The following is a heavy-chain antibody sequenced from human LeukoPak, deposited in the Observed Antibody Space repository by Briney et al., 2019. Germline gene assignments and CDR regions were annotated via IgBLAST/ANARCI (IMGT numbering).Heavy chain of an antibody. CDR1: GFTFSNAW. J-gene: IGHJ4*02. V-gene: IGHV3-15*01. D-gene: IGHD3-10*01. CDR3: TTGATMVRGLGY. Sequence: PGGSLRLSRAASGFTFSNAWMSWVRQAPGKGLEWVGRLKSKTDGGTTDYAAPVKGRFTISRDDSKNTLYLQMNSLKTEDTAVYYCTTGATMVRGLGYWGQGTLVTVSS. CDR2: LKSKTDGGTT.